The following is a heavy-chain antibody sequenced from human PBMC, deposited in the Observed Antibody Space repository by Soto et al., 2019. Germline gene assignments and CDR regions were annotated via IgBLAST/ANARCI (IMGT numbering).Heavy chain of an antibody. CDR2: IYHSGST. CDR3: AALTIAAAATGSYYYYGMDV. V-gene: IGHV4-4*02. J-gene: IGHJ6*02. Sequence: SETLSLTCAVSVGSISSSNSWRWWRQPPGKGLEWSGEIYHSGSTNYNTSLKRRVTISVDKSKNQFSLKLSSVTAADPDVYYCAALTIAAAATGSYYYYGMDVWGQGTTVTVSS. D-gene: IGHD6-13*01. CDR1: VGSISSSNS.